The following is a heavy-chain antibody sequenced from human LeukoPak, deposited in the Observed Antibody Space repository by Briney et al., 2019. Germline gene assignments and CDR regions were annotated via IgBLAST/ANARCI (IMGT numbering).Heavy chain of an antibody. CDR1: GGTFTNDA. D-gene: IGHD1-26*01. CDR2: INPVLATA. CDR3: AKAQGSYYHYYMDV. V-gene: IGHV1-69*05. J-gene: IGHJ6*03. Sequence: PSVKVSCKASGGTFTNDAISWVRLAPGPGLEWMGGINPVLATANYAQKFQGRVTMTRDMSTTTVNMELSSLRSEDTAVYYCAKAQGSYYHYYMDVWGKGTTVTVSS.